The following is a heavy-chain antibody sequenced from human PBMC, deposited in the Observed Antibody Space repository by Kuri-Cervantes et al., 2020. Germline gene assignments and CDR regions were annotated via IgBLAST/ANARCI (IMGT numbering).Heavy chain of an antibody. V-gene: IGHV3-7*01. J-gene: IGHJ4*02. Sequence: GESLKISCAASGFTFSSYWMRWVRQAPGKGLEWVANIKQDGSEKYYVDSVKGRFTISRDNAKNSLYLQMNSLRAEDTAVYYCAREGLEHGAWFGELFGIDYWGQGTLVTVSS. D-gene: IGHD3-10*01. CDR2: IKQDGSEK. CDR3: AREGLEHGAWFGELFGIDY. CDR1: GFTFSSYW.